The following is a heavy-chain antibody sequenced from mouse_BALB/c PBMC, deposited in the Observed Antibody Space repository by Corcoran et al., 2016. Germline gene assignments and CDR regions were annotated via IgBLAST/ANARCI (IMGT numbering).Heavy chain of an antibody. V-gene: IGHV14-3*02. J-gene: IGHJ1*01. CDR2: IDPSNGTT. CDR3: ANWDWYFDV. D-gene: IGHD4-1*01. Sequence: EVQLQQSGAALVKPGSSVTLSCTASGFNIKDTYMHWVKQRPEQGLEWIGRIDPSNGTTKYDPKCQGKATITADTSSNTAYLQRSSLTSEDTAVDYCANWDWYFDVWGAGTTVTVSS. CDR1: GFNIKDTY.